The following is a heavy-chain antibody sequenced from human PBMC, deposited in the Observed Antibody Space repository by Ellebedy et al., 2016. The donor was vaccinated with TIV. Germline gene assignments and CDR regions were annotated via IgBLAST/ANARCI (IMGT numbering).Heavy chain of an antibody. CDR3: TTGSSRGY. CDR1: GFTFTNAW. D-gene: IGHD6-13*01. V-gene: IGHV3-15*01. CDR2: IKSKTDGETT. J-gene: IGHJ4*02. Sequence: PGGSLRLSCAASGFTFTNAWISWVRQAPGKGLEWVGRIKSKTDGETTDYAAPVKGRFTISRDDSKRTLFSQMNSLNAEDTAVYYCTTGSSRGYWGQGTLVTVSS.